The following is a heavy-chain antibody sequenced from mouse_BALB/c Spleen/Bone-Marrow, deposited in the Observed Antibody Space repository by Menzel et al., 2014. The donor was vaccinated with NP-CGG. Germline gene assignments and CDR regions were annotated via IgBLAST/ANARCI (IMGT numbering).Heavy chain of an antibody. CDR1: GYTFTDYW. V-gene: IGHV1-69*01. D-gene: IGHD2-14*01. CDR3: ARSDYRYDPFAY. J-gene: IGHJ3*01. CDR2: IDTSDSYT. Sequence: QVQLQQSGAELVMPGASVKMSCKASGYTFTDYWMHWVKQRPGQGLEWIGAIDTSDSYTSYNQKFKGKATLTVDESSSTAYMQLSSLTSEDSAVYYCARSDYRYDPFAYWGQGTLVPVSA.